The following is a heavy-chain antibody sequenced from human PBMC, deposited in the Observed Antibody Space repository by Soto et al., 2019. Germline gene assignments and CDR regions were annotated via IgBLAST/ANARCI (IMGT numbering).Heavy chain of an antibody. CDR1: GGSFSGYS. Sequence: QVQLQQWGAGLLKPSETLSLTCADYGGSFSGYSWIWIRKPPGKGLEWIGEINHSGSTTYNPSLKSRVTISLDTSNNQFSLKLRGVTSASTAVYYCARGHRITIFGVVIGENWFDPCGQVTLVIVAA. V-gene: IGHV4-34*01. CDR2: INHSGST. J-gene: IGHJ5*02. D-gene: IGHD3-3*01. CDR3: ARGHRITIFGVVIGENWFDP.